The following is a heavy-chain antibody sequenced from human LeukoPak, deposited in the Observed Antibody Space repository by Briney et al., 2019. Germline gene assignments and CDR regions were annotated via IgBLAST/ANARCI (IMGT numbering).Heavy chain of an antibody. V-gene: IGHV4-4*07. CDR2: IFASGET. D-gene: IGHD1-20*01. J-gene: IGHJ5*01. Sequence: SETLSLTCTVSGDSISTSYWSWIRQPAGKRMGWIGRIFASGETNYNPSLESRVIMSRDTSNNQFFLRLTSVTAADTAVYYCARDRYTWHDRDWFDSWGQGTLVTVSS. CDR1: GDSISTSY. CDR3: ARDRYTWHDRDWFDS.